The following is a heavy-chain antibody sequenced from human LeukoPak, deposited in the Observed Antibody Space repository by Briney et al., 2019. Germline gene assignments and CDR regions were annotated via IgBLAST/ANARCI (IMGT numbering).Heavy chain of an antibody. V-gene: IGHV3-33*01. Sequence: PGGSLRLSCAASGFTFTSYGFHWVVQAPGKGLEWVALIWYDGSNKYYADSVKGRFTISRDNSKNTVYLQMNSLRAEDTAVYFCARASTTVPNLLDNWGQGTLVTVSS. CDR1: GFTFTSYG. J-gene: IGHJ4*02. CDR2: IWYDGSNK. D-gene: IGHD4-17*01. CDR3: ARASTTVPNLLDN.